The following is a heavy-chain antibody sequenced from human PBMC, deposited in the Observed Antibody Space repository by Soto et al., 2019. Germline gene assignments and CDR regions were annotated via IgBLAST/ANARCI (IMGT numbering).Heavy chain of an antibody. J-gene: IGHJ4*02. D-gene: IGHD4-17*01. Sequence: VQLVESGGGVVQPGRSLRLSCAASGFTFRNYAMHWVRQAPGKGLEWVVVISYDGSKKYYADSLEGRFTISRDNSNNTLYLQMNSLTDEDTAVYYCVRAPGSATVTTSDVDYWGQGTLVTVSS. V-gene: IGHV3-30-3*01. CDR3: VRAPGSATVTTSDVDY. CDR2: ISYDGSKK. CDR1: GFTFRNYA.